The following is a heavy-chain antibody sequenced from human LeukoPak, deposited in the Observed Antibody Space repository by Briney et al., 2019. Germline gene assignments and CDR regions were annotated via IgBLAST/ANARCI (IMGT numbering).Heavy chain of an antibody. V-gene: IGHV4-34*01. D-gene: IGHD6-19*01. Sequence: SETLSLTCAVYGGSFSGYYWSWIRQPPGKGLEWIGEINHSGSTNYNPSLKSGVTISVDTSKNQFSLKLSSVTAADTAVYYCARVGLAAVAGTEGYYFDYWGQGTLVTVSS. CDR2: INHSGST. J-gene: IGHJ4*02. CDR1: GGSFSGYY. CDR3: ARVGLAAVAGTEGYYFDY.